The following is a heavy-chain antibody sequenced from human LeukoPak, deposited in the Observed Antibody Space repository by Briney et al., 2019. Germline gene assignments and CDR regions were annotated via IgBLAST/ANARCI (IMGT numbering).Heavy chain of an antibody. Sequence: GGSLRLSCAASGFMFDDYGMSWVRHVPGKGLQWVAGTNWDGASTGYADSVKGRFTISRDNGKNFVYLQMNSLRVEDTALYFCGRVYCSTTSCYDYYDYYMDVWGKGTTVTVSS. J-gene: IGHJ6*03. D-gene: IGHD2-2*01. V-gene: IGHV3-20*04. CDR2: TNWDGAST. CDR1: GFMFDDYG. CDR3: GRVYCSTTSCYDYYDYYMDV.